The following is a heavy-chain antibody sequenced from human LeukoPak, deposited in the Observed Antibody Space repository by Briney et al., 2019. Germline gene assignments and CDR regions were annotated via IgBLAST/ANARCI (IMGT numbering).Heavy chain of an antibody. J-gene: IGHJ6*03. CDR2: INPNSGGT. Sequence: ASVKVSCKASGYTFTGYYMHWVRQAPGHGLEWMGWINPNSGGTNYAQKFQGRVTMTRDTSISTAYMELSRLRSDDTAVYYCARGAHDILTGLFALLYYYYYVDVWGKGTTVTISS. CDR3: ARGAHDILTGLFALLYYYYYVDV. CDR1: GYTFTGYY. V-gene: IGHV1-2*02. D-gene: IGHD3-9*01.